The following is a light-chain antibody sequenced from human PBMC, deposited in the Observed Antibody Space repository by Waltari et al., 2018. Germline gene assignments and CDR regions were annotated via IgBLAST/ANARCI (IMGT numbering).Light chain of an antibody. J-gene: IGLJ1*01. V-gene: IGLV2-23*02. Sequence: QSALTQPASVSGSPGQSITISCTGTSSAVGNYNLVSWYQQHPGKAPKLIIYEVTKRPSGVSNRFSGSKSGNTASLTISGLQAEDEADYYCCSYAGSPYYVFGTGTKVTVL. CDR2: EVT. CDR1: SSAVGNYNL. CDR3: CSYAGSPYYV.